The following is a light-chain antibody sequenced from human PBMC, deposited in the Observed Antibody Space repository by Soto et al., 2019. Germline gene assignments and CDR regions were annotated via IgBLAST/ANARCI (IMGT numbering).Light chain of an antibody. V-gene: IGLV1-44*01. J-gene: IGLJ3*02. CDR1: RSNIGTNS. Sequence: QSVLTQPPSASATPGQRVIISCSGSRSNIGTNSESWYQQVPGMAPKLLIYRHDQRPSGVPDRVSGSKSGTAASLAISAVQSEDEADYYCASWDDGLSGWVFGGGTKLTVL. CDR2: RHD. CDR3: ASWDDGLSGWV.